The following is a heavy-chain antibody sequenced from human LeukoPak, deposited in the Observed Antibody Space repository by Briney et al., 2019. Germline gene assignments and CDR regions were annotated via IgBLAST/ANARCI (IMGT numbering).Heavy chain of an antibody. CDR3: ARGFYGSGSYYNGMDY. J-gene: IGHJ4*02. CDR1: GGSFSGYY. V-gene: IGHV4-34*01. Sequence: SETLSLTFAVYGGSFSGYYWSWIRPPPGKGLEWIGEINHSGSTNYNPSLKSRVTISVDTSKTQFSLKLSSVTAADTAVYYCARGFYGSGSYYNGMDYWGQGTLVTVSS. CDR2: INHSGST. D-gene: IGHD3-10*01.